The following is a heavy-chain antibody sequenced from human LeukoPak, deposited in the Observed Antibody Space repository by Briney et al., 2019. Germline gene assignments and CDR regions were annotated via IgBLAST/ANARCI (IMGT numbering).Heavy chain of an antibody. CDR2: ISSSSSTI. Sequence: TGGSLRLSCEASGFTFTNYGMHWVRQAPGKGLECVSYISSSSSTIYYADSVKGRFTISRDNAKNSLYLQMNSLRDEDTAVYYCARDSGCSGGSCYSGGDYWGQGTLVTVSS. CDR1: GFTFTNYG. J-gene: IGHJ4*02. V-gene: IGHV3-48*02. D-gene: IGHD2-15*01. CDR3: ARDSGCSGGSCYSGGDY.